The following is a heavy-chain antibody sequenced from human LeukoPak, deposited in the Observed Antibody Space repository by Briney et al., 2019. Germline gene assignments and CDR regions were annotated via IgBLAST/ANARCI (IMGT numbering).Heavy chain of an antibody. CDR3: ARDPGDGYNYALDY. CDR2: INPNSGGT. CDR1: GYTFTGYY. Sequence: VASVKVSCKASGYTFTGYYMHWVRQAPGQGLEWMGWINPNSGGTNYAQKFQGRVTMTRDTSISTAYMELSRLRSDDTAVYYRARDPGDGYNYALDYWGQGTLVTVSS. J-gene: IGHJ4*02. D-gene: IGHD5-24*01. V-gene: IGHV1-2*02.